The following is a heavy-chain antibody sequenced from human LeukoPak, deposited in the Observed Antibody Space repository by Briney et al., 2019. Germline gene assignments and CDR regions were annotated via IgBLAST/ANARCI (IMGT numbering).Heavy chain of an antibody. J-gene: IGHJ4*02. Sequence: ASVKVSCKASGYTFTGYYMHWVRQAPGQGLEWMGWINPNSGDTNYAQKFQGRDTMTRDTSISTAYMELSRLRSDDTAVYYCARDKSGNSGWYSYFDYWGQGTLVTVSS. CDR3: ARDKSGNSGWYSYFDY. D-gene: IGHD6-19*01. CDR1: GYTFTGYY. V-gene: IGHV1-2*02. CDR2: INPNSGDT.